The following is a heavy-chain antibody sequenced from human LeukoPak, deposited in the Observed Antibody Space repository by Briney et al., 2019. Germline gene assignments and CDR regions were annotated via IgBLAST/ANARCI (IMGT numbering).Heavy chain of an antibody. D-gene: IGHD6-25*01. J-gene: IGHJ3*02. CDR1: GYTFTGYY. V-gene: IGHV1-2*02. CDR3: ARERKSGGDAFDI. CDR2: INPNSGGT. Sequence: ASVKVSCKASGYTFTGYYMHWVRQAPGQGLEWMGWINPNSGGTNYAQKFQGRVTMTRDTSFSTAYMELSRLRSDDTAVYYCARERKSGGDAFDIWGRGTMVTVSS.